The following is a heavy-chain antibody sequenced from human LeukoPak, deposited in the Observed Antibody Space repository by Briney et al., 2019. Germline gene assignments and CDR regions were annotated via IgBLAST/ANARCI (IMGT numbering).Heavy chain of an antibody. Sequence: SETLSLTCTVSGGSISSYYWSWIRQPAGKGLEWIGRIYTSGSTTYNPSLKSRVTVSVDTFKNQFSLKLTSVTAADTAVYYCARDRVDSSGYYYYYGIDVWGQGTTVTVSS. CDR2: IYTSGST. CDR3: ARDRVDSSGYYYYYGIDV. D-gene: IGHD3-22*01. J-gene: IGHJ6*02. V-gene: IGHV4-4*07. CDR1: GGSISSYY.